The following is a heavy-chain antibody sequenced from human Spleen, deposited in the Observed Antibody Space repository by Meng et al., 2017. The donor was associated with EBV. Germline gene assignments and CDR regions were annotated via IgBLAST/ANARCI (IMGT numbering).Heavy chain of an antibody. V-gene: IGHV7-4-1*02. CDR2: TNTNTGNP. D-gene: IGHD3-22*01. CDR1: GYTFTNYD. Sequence: QGQVVVLWSESKTSGASVKVSCTASGYTFTNYDMKWVRQAPGQGLEWRGWTNTNTGNPTYAQGFTGRFVFSLDTSVGTAYLQISSLKAEDTAVYYCARQGRSDYYDSSGSDYWGQGTLVTVSS. CDR3: ARQGRSDYYDSSGSDY. J-gene: IGHJ4*02.